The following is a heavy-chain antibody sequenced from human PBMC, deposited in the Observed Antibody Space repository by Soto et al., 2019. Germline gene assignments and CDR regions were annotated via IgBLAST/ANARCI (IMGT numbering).Heavy chain of an antibody. CDR3: GRGPSPRAPAGGTPYYYPMDV. J-gene: IGHJ6*02. D-gene: IGHD6-13*01. V-gene: IGHV1-8*02. CDR2: MNPINGAT. Sequence: GASVKVSCKASGYAFTAYDINWVRHASGQGLEWMGWMNPINGATGSARRFQGRVSMTRNTDTGTAYLELTSLRSDDSAVYYCGRGPSPRAPAGGTPYYYPMDVWGQGTTVTVSS. CDR1: GYAFTAYD.